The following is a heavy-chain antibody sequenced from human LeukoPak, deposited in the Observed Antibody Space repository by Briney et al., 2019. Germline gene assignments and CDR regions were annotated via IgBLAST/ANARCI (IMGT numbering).Heavy chain of an antibody. CDR1: GGTFSSYA. Sequence: SVKVSCKASGGTFSSYAISWVRQAPGQGLEWMGRIIPIPGIANYAQKFQGRVTIIADKSTSTAYMELSSLRSEDTAVYYCARDGAAAAHHYYYYYGMDVWGQGTTVTVSS. D-gene: IGHD6-13*01. CDR3: ARDGAAAAHHYYYYYGMDV. J-gene: IGHJ6*02. CDR2: IIPIPGIA. V-gene: IGHV1-69*04.